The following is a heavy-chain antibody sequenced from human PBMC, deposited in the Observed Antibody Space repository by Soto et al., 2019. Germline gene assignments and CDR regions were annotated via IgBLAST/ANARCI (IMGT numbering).Heavy chain of an antibody. V-gene: IGHV1-2*02. CDR3: ARDFATLTKDE. CDR1: GYTFTNYY. D-gene: IGHD3-9*01. CDR2: INPYNGDT. J-gene: IGHJ4*02. Sequence: QVQLVQSGAEVRKPGASMKVSCKASGYTFTNYYLHWVRQAPGQGLEWLAWINPYNGDTVYGQKFLGRVTLTRDTSTTTAYLEMTSLTSADTATYFCARDFATLTKDEWGQGTLVTASS.